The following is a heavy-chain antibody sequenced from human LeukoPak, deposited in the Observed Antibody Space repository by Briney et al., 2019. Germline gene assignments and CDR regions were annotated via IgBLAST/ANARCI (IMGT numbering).Heavy chain of an antibody. CDR3: ARQAVYSSSWYINY. CDR2: IYYSGST. J-gene: IGHJ4*02. D-gene: IGHD6-13*01. CDR1: GGSISSSSYY. Sequence: SETLSLTCTVSGGSISSSSYYWGWIRQPPGKGLEWIRSIYYSGSTYYNPSLKSRVTISVDTSKNQFSLKLSSVTAADTAVYYCARQAVYSSSWYINYWGQGTLVTVSS. V-gene: IGHV4-39*01.